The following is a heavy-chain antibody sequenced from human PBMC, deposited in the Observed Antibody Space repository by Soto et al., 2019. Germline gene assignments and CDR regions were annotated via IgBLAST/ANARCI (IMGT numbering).Heavy chain of an antibody. D-gene: IGHD6-13*01. CDR1: GFTFSSYS. CDR2: ISSSSSYI. CDR3: ARDRPAAGRGWFDP. Sequence: EVQLVESGGGLVKPGGSLRLSCAASGFTFSSYSMNWVRQAPGKGLEWVSSISSSSSYIYYADSVKGRYTISRDNAKNSLYLQMNSLRAEDTAVYYCARDRPAAGRGWFDPWGQGTLVTVSS. J-gene: IGHJ5*02. V-gene: IGHV3-21*01.